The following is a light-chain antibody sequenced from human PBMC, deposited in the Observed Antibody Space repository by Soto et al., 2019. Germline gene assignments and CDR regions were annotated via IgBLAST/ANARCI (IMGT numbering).Light chain of an antibody. CDR1: SSNIGAGYD. CDR2: VNN. Sequence: QLVLTQPPSVSGTPGQRVTISCTGSSSNIGAGYDVHWYQQLPGTAPKLLIFVNNNRPSGVPDRFSGSKSGTSASLAITGLQAEDEADYYCSSYAGSNNLVFGGGTKLTVL. CDR3: SSYAGSNNLV. V-gene: IGLV1-40*01. J-gene: IGLJ3*02.